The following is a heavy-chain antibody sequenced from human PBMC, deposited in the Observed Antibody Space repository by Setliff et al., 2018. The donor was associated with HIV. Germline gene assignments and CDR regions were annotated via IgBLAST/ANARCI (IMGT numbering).Heavy chain of an antibody. CDR3: ARGPRGIAVAGDAFDI. J-gene: IGHJ3*02. CDR2: IYYSGST. V-gene: IGHV4-59*01. CDR1: GGSISSYY. Sequence: SETLSLTCTVSGGSISSYYWSWTRQPPGKGLEWIGYIYYSGSTNYNPSLKSRVTISVDTSKNQFSLKLSSVTAADTAVYYCARGPRGIAVAGDAFDIWGQGTMVTVS. D-gene: IGHD6-19*01.